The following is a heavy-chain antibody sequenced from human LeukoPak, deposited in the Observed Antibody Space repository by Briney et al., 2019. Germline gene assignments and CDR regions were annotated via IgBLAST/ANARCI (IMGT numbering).Heavy chain of an antibody. Sequence: SVNVSCKASGGTFSSSTFGWVRQAPGQGLEWMGGIIPIFTTANYAQRFQGRVTITADESTSTAYMEPSRLRSEDAAVYYCAREVEYYGSGSYWGVFDYWGQGSLVTVSS. V-gene: IGHV1-69*01. D-gene: IGHD3-10*01. CDR1: GGTFSSST. J-gene: IGHJ4*02. CDR2: IIPIFTTA. CDR3: AREVEYYGSGSYWGVFDY.